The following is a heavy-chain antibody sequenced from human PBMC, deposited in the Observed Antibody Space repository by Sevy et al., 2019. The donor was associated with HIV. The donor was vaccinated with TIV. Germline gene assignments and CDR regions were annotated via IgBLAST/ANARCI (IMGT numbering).Heavy chain of an antibody. CDR2: IYYNVRI. D-gene: IGHD1-26*01. CDR1: GGSVSSDTYY. Sequence: SETLSLTCTVSGGSVSSDTYYWTWIRQPPGKGLEFIGYIYYNVRINYNPSLKSRVTISVDTSKDQFSLKVTSVTAADTAVYYCTRVGGLTDYGMDVWGQGTTVTVSS. V-gene: IGHV4-61*01. J-gene: IGHJ6*02. CDR3: TRVGGLTDYGMDV.